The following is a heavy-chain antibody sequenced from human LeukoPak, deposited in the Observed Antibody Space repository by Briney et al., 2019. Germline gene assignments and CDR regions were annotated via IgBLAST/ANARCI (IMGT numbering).Heavy chain of an antibody. CDR3: ARDSVAATIDFDY. D-gene: IGHD6-13*01. Sequence: GRSLRLSCAASGFTFSSYGMHWVRQAPGKGLEWVAVIWYDGSNKYYADSVKGRFTISRDNSKNTLYLQMNSLRAEDTAVYYCARDSVAATIDFDYWGQGTLVTVSS. CDR1: GFTFSSYG. J-gene: IGHJ4*02. CDR2: IWYDGSNK. V-gene: IGHV3-33*01.